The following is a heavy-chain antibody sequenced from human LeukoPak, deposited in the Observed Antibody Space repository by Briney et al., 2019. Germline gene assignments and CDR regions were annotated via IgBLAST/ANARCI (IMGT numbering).Heavy chain of an antibody. Sequence: SGTLSLTCAVYGGSFSGYYWSWIRQPPGKGLEWIGEINHSGSTNYNPSLKSRVTISVDTSKNQFSLKLSSVTAADTAVYYCARDYGDYGWFDPWGQGTLVTVSS. CDR3: ARDYGDYGWFDP. CDR1: GGSFSGYY. D-gene: IGHD4-17*01. J-gene: IGHJ5*02. CDR2: INHSGST. V-gene: IGHV4-34*01.